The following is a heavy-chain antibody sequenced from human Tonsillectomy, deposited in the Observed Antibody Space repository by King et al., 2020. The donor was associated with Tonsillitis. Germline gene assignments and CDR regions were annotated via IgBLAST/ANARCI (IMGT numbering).Heavy chain of an antibody. CDR3: TGDPWGYSYGL. CDR1: GFTFGDYA. V-gene: IGHV3-49*04. J-gene: IGHJ4*02. Sequence: VQLVESGGGLVQPGRSLRLSCTASGFTFGDYAMSWVRQAPGKGLEWVGFIRSKAYGGTTEYAASVKGRFSISRDDSKSIAYLQMNSLKTEDTAVYYCTGDPWGYSYGLWGQGTLVTVSS. CDR2: IRSKAYGGTT. D-gene: IGHD5-18*01.